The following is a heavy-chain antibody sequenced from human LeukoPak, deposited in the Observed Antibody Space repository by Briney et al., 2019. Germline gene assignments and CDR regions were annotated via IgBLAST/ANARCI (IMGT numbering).Heavy chain of an antibody. CDR2: IYYSGST. CDR3: AREGGDYGLYYYYYYMDV. J-gene: IGHJ6*03. V-gene: IGHV4-59*01. Sequence: SETLSLTCTVSGGSISSYYWSWIRQPPGKGLEWIGYIYYSGSTNYNPSLKSRVTISVDTSKNQFSLKLSSVTAADTAVYYCAREGGDYGLYYYYYYMDVWGKGTTVTISS. CDR1: GGSISSYY. D-gene: IGHD4-17*01.